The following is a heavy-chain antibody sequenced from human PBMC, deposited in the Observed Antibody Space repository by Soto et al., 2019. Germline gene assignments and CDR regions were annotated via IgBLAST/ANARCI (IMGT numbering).Heavy chain of an antibody. D-gene: IGHD3-10*01. CDR2: IYSGGST. CDR1: GFTVSSNY. V-gene: IGHV3-53*01. Sequence: VGSLRLSGAASGFTVSSNYMSWVRQAPGKGLEWVSIIYSGGSTYYADSVKGRFTISRDNSKNTVYLQMNSLRVEDTAVYYCARDEVSRGGYWGQGTLVTVSS. J-gene: IGHJ4*02. CDR3: ARDEVSRGGY.